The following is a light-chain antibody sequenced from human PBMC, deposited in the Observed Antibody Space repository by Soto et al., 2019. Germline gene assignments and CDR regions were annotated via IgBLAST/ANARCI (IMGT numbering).Light chain of an antibody. CDR3: AAWDDSLTGPV. V-gene: IGLV1-44*01. CDR1: RSNIGFNT. J-gene: IGLJ3*02. CDR2: SNN. Sequence: QSVLTQPPSASGTPGQSVNISCSGNRSNIGFNTVTWYQQFPGAAPKLLIHSNNQRPSGVPDRFSGSKSGTSASLAISGLRSEDEADYYCAAWDDSLTGPVFGGGTKVTVL.